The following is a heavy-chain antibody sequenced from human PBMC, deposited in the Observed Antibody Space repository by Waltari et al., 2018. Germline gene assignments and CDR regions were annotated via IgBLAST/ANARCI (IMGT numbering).Heavy chain of an antibody. V-gene: IGHV3-53*02. Sequence: EVQLVETGGGLIQPGGSLRLSCAASGFTVSSNYMSWVRQAPGKGLEWVSVIYSGGSTYYADSVKGRFTISRDNSKNTLYLQMNSLRAEDTAVYYCARGPTYYYDSSGYWYFDLWGRGTLVTVSS. CDR1: GFTVSSNY. J-gene: IGHJ2*01. D-gene: IGHD3-22*01. CDR3: ARGPTYYYDSSGYWYFDL. CDR2: IYSGGST.